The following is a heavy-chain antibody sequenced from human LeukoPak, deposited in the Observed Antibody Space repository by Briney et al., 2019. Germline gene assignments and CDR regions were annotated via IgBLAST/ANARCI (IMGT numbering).Heavy chain of an antibody. V-gene: IGHV4-39*01. D-gene: IGHD6-13*01. CDR1: GGSISSSSYY. CDR3: ARQAYSSSWHHYYYYYMDV. Sequence: KASETLSLTCTVSGGSISSSSYYWGWIRQPPGKGLEWIGSIYYSGSTYYNPSLKSRVTISVDTSKNQFSLKLSSVTAADTAVYYCARQAYSSSWHHYYYYYMDVWGKGTTVTVSS. J-gene: IGHJ6*03. CDR2: IYYSGST.